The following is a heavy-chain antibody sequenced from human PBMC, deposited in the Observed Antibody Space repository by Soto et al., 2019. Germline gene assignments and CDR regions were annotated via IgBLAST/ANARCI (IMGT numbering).Heavy chain of an antibody. CDR3: ARDHGWWSFDY. V-gene: IGHV1-2*04. Sequence: ASVKVSCKASGYSFTDYHIHWVRQAPGQGLEWLGRINPKSGGTSTAQKFQGWVTMTTDTSISTASMELTRLTSDDTAIYYCARDHGWWSFDYWGQGALVTVSS. CDR1: GYSFTDYH. J-gene: IGHJ4*02. D-gene: IGHD2-8*02. CDR2: INPKSGGT.